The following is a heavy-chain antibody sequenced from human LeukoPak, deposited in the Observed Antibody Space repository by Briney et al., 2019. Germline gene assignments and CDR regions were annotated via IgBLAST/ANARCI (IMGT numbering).Heavy chain of an antibody. Sequence: ASVKVSCKASGYTFTSYDINWVRQATGQGLEWMGWMNPNSGNTGYAQKFQGRVTMTRNTSISTAYMELSSLRSEGRAVYYCGGGPGSGAFDIWGQGTMVTVSS. D-gene: IGHD2-2*01. CDR1: GYTFTSYD. V-gene: IGHV1-8*01. J-gene: IGHJ3*02. CDR2: MNPNSGNT. CDR3: GGGPGSGAFDI.